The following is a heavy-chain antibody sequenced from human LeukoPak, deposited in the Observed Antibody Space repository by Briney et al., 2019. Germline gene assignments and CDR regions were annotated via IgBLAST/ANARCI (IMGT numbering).Heavy chain of an antibody. J-gene: IGHJ4*02. D-gene: IGHD3-3*01. CDR3: ARQNDFRLDY. V-gene: IGHV5-51*01. Sequence: GESLKISCKGSGYTFSSYWIGWVRQMPGEGLEWMGIIYPGDPDTRYSPPLQGQVTISVDTSIGTAYLQWSSLKASDTAIYYCARQNDFRLDYWGQGTLVTVSS. CDR2: IYPGDPDT. CDR1: GYTFSSYW.